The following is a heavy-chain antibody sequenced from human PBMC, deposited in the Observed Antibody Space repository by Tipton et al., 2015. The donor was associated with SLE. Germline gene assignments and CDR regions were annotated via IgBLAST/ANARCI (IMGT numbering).Heavy chain of an antibody. CDR3: ARDRVVGAEGGGYYLDY. CDR1: GFTFSSHA. D-gene: IGHD1-26*01. CDR2: TYRGGTT. J-gene: IGHJ4*02. Sequence: SLRLSCAASGFTFSSHAMSWVRQAPGKGLEWVSVTYRGGTTYYVDSVRGRFTVSRDDSKNTLSLQMDSLTAEDTAVYYCARDRVVGAEGGGYYLDYWGQGTLATVSS. V-gene: IGHV3-23*03.